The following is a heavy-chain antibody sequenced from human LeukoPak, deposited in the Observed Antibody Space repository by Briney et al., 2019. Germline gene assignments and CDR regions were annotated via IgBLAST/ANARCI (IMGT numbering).Heavy chain of an antibody. CDR2: ISSSSSYI. J-gene: IGHJ6*03. V-gene: IGHV3-21*01. CDR3: ARHGAPWEFGELLGYYYYMDV. Sequence: PGGSLRLSCAASGFTFSSYSMNWVRQAPGKGLEWVSSISSSSSYIYYADSVKGRFTISRDNAKNSLYLQMNSLRVEDTAVYYCARHGAPWEFGELLGYYYYMDVWGKGTTVTISS. D-gene: IGHD3-10*01. CDR1: GFTFSSYS.